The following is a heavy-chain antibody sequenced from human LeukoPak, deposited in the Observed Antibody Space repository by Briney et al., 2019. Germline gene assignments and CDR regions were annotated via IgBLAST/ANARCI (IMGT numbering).Heavy chain of an antibody. J-gene: IGHJ4*02. CDR2: ISWNSGTI. CDR3: AIRDY. Sequence: GGSLRLSCAASGFTFDDYAMHWVRQAPGKGLEWVSGISWNSGTIGYADSVKGRFTISRDNAKNSLYLQMNSLRAEDTALCYCAIRDYWGQGTLVTVSS. V-gene: IGHV3-9*01. CDR1: GFTFDDYA.